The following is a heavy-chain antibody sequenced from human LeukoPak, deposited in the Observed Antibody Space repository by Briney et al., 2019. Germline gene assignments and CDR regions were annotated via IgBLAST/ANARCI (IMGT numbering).Heavy chain of an antibody. CDR2: ISGSGGST. V-gene: IGHV3-23*01. J-gene: IGHJ5*02. D-gene: IGHD4-4*01. CDR1: GFTFSSYA. Sequence: GGSLRLSCAASGFTFSSYAMSWVRQAPGKGLEWVSAISGSGGSTYYADSVKGRFTISRDNSKNTLYLQMNSLRAEDTAVYYCAKDYSDYSNGGYNWFDPWGQGTLVTVSS. CDR3: AKDYSDYSNGGYNWFDP.